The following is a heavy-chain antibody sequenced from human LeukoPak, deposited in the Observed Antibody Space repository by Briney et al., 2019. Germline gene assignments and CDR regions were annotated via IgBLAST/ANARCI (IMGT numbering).Heavy chain of an antibody. CDR1: EYTFTSYD. CDR3: ARGPTWTGNYYYFDY. V-gene: IGHV1-8*03. J-gene: IGHJ4*02. Sequence: GASVKVSCKASEYTFTSYDINWVRQATGQGLEWMGWMNPNSGNTGYAQKFQGRVTITGHTSISTAYMELSSLRSEDTAVYYCARGPTWTGNYYYFDYWGQGTLVTVSS. CDR2: MNPNSGNT. D-gene: IGHD3/OR15-3a*01.